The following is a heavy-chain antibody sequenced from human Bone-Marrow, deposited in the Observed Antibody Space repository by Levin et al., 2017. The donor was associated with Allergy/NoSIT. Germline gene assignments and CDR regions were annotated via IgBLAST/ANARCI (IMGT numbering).Heavy chain of an antibody. V-gene: IGHV3-7*01. CDR2: IKQDGSER. Sequence: GESLKISCAAFGFSFNNYCLSWVRQVPGKGLAWVASIKQDGSERYYADSVKGRFTISRDNAKNSVFLQMNSLRAEDTAVYYCARSVVRGVINEFDYWGQGTLVTVSS. D-gene: IGHD3-10*01. CDR1: GFSFNNYC. J-gene: IGHJ4*02. CDR3: ARSVVRGVINEFDY.